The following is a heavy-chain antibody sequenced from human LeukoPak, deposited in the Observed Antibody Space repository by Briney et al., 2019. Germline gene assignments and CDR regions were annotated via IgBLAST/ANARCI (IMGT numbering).Heavy chain of an antibody. CDR3: ARLGSSSGYYYYMDV. V-gene: IGHV4-59*08. CDR2: IYYSGST. CDR1: GGSISSYY. J-gene: IGHJ6*03. D-gene: IGHD6-6*01. Sequence: SETLSLTCTVSGGSISSYYWSWIRPPPGKGLEWIGYIYYSGSTNYNPSLKSRVTISVDTSKNQFSLKLSSVTAADTAVYYCARLGSSSGYYYYMDVWGKGTTVTVSS.